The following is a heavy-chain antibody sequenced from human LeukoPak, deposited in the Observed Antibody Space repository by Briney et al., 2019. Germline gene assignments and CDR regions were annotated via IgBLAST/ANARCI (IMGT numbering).Heavy chain of an antibody. CDR2: ISYDGSNK. CDR3: AREQTETVVTLWYYYYGMDV. CDR1: GFTFSSYA. D-gene: IGHD4-23*01. J-gene: IGHJ6*02. V-gene: IGHV3-30-3*01. Sequence: GGSLRLSCAASGFTFSSYAMHWVRQAPGKGLEWVAVISYDGSNKYYADSVKGRFTISRDNSKNTLYLQMNSLRAEDTAVYYCAREQTETVVTLWYYYYGMDVWGQGTTVTVSS.